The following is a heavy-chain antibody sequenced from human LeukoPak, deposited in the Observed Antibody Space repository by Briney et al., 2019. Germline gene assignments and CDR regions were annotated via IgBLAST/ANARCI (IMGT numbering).Heavy chain of an antibody. D-gene: IGHD3-22*01. CDR1: GFTYSSYA. V-gene: IGHV3-23*01. CDR3: AKGSRPGSSGYPNLDS. CDR2: ISDSGAST. J-gene: IGHJ4*02. Sequence: GGSLRLSCAASGFTYSSYAMSWVRQAPGKGLEWVSVISDSGASTYYADSVRGRFTISRDSSKNTLYLQMNSLRVEDTAVYYCAKGSRPGSSGYPNLDSWGQGTLVTVSA.